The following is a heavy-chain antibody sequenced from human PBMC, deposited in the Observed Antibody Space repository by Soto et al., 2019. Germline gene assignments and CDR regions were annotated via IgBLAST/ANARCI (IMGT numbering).Heavy chain of an antibody. J-gene: IGHJ3*01. CDR2: IDPTDSFT. D-gene: IGHD2-15*01. CDR1: GYKFTTFW. Sequence: GESLKISCKASGYKFTTFWLNWVRQTPGKSLEWLGRIDPTDSFTNYSPPFEGHVTISVDRSISTAYLQWNSLQASDTAIYYCARPASGGSRDAFDVWGQGTTVTVSS. CDR3: ARPASGGSRDAFDV. V-gene: IGHV5-10-1*01.